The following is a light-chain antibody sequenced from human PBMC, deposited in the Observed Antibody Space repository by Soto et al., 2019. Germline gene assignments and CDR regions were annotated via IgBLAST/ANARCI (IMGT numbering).Light chain of an antibody. CDR2: GNS. Sequence: QSVLTQPPSVSGAPGQRVTIYCTGSSSNIGAGYDVHWYQQLPGTAPKLLIYGNSNRPSGVPDRFSGSKSGTSASLAITGLQAEDEADYYCQSYDSSLSVVFGGVTKLTVL. V-gene: IGLV1-40*01. J-gene: IGLJ2*01. CDR1: SSNIGAGYD. CDR3: QSYDSSLSVV.